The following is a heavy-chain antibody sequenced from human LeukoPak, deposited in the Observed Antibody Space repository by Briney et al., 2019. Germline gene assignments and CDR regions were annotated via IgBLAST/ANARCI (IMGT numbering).Heavy chain of an antibody. Sequence: PSQTLSLTCAVSGGSISSGGYSWSWIRQPPGKGLEWIGYIYHSGSTYYNPSLKSRVTISVDRSKNQFSLKLSSVTAADTAVYYCARGPIKAGHFDYRGQGTLVTVSS. CDR3: ARGPIKAGHFDY. V-gene: IGHV4-30-2*01. CDR2: IYHSGST. CDR1: GGSISSGGYS. J-gene: IGHJ4*02. D-gene: IGHD6-13*01.